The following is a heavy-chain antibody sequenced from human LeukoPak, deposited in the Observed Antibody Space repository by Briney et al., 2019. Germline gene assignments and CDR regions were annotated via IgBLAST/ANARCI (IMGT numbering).Heavy chain of an antibody. CDR1: GFTFSSYW. Sequence: GSLRLSCAASGFTFSSYWMNWARQAPGKGLEWVASINHNGNVNYYVDSVKGRFTTSRDNAKSSLYLQMSNLRAEDTAVYFCARGGGLDVWGQGATVTVSS. D-gene: IGHD3-16*01. CDR3: ARGGGLDV. V-gene: IGHV3-7*03. J-gene: IGHJ6*02. CDR2: INHNGNVN.